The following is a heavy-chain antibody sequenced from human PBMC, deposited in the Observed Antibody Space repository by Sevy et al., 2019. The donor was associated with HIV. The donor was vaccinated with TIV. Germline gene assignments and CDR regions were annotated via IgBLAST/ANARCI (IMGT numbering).Heavy chain of an antibody. D-gene: IGHD6-19*01. CDR1: GFTFSDYY. V-gene: IGHV3-11*01. Sequence: GGSLRLSCAASGFTFSDYYMSWIRQAPGKGLDWVSYFGSSGSTIYYADSVKGRFTISRDNAKNSLYLQMNSLRAEDTAVYYCAREWAVAGIDPWGQGTLVTVSS. J-gene: IGHJ5*02. CDR2: FGSSGSTI. CDR3: AREWAVAGIDP.